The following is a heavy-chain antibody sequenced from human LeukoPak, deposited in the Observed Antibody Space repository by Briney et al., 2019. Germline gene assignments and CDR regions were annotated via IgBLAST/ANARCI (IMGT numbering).Heavy chain of an antibody. CDR1: GFTVSSNY. CDR2: INVSGGST. Sequence: GGSLRLSCAASGFTVSSNYMSWVRQAPGKGLEWVSGINVSGGSTFYADSVRGRFTNSRDNSKNTLYLQMNSLRAEDTAVYYCAKDQYCTSTSCYVGYWGQGTLVTVSS. V-gene: IGHV3-23*01. J-gene: IGHJ4*02. D-gene: IGHD2-2*01. CDR3: AKDQYCTSTSCYVGY.